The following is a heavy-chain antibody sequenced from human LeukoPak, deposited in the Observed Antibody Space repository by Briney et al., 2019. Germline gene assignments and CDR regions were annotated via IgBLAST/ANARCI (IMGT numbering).Heavy chain of an antibody. D-gene: IGHD5-24*01. CDR3: ARAGGDGYNSAY. V-gene: IGHV3-11*05. CDR1: GFTFSDYY. J-gene: IGHJ4*02. CDR2: ISGASNYI. Sequence: GGSLRLSCVASGFTFSDYYMGWIRQAPGKGLEWLSYISGASNYINYADSVRGRFTVSRDNAMNSLYLQMNSLTAEDTAVYYCARAGGDGYNSAYWGQGTLVTVSS.